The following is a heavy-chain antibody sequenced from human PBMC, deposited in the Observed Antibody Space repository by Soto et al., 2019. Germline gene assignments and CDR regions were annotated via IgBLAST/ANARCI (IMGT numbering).Heavy chain of an antibody. CDR1: GFTFSSYW. J-gene: IGHJ4*02. CDR3: ARVWTGAYYYDSSGYEDY. D-gene: IGHD3-22*01. Sequence: EVQLVESGGGLVQPGGSLRLSCAASGFTFSSYWMSWVRQAPGKGLEWVANIKQDGSEKYYVDSVKGRFTISRDNAKNSLYLQMNSLRAEDTAVYYCARVWTGAYYYDSSGYEDYWGQGTLVTVSS. V-gene: IGHV3-7*03. CDR2: IKQDGSEK.